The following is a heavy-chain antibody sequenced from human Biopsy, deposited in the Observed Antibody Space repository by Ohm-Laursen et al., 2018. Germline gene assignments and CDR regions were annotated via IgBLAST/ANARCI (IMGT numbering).Heavy chain of an antibody. V-gene: IGHV4-31*03. J-gene: IGHJ5*02. CDR1: GDSISGGGYY. D-gene: IGHD2-15*01. CDR3: ARDYGSGSLFDP. Sequence: SETLSLTCTVSGDSISGGGYYWSWIRPHPGKGLEWIGYIHYMGSTNYNPSLKSRVTISVDTSKNQFSLRLTSVTAADTAVYYCARDYGSGSLFDPWGQGTLVTVSS. CDR2: IHYMGST.